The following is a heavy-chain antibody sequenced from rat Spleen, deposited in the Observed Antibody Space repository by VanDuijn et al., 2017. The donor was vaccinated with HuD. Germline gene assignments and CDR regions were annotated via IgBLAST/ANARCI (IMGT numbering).Heavy chain of an antibody. V-gene: IGHV2-30*01. Sequence: QVQLKESGPGLVQPSETLSLTCTVSGFSLTSYNVHWVRQPPGKGLEWMGVIWTGGSTDYNSAVKSRLSISRDTSKSQVFLKMNSLQTEDIATYYCAREGNTGMDWYFDFWGQGVMVTVSS. CDR2: IWTGGST. D-gene: IGHD4-1*01. CDR3: AREGNTGMDWYFDF. J-gene: IGHJ2*01. CDR1: GFSLTSYN.